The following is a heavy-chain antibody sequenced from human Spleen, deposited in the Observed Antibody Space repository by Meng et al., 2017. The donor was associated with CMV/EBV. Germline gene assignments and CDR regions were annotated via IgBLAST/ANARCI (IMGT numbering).Heavy chain of an antibody. D-gene: IGHD2/OR15-2a*01. CDR2: INWSGNNI. CDR1: GFTFEDYG. Sequence: GGSLRLSCAVYGFTFEDYGMHWGRQGPGKGLEWVSSINWSGNNIEYEDSVKGRFTITRDNAGNSLYLQMNSLRLEDTAFYYCVKDTGSTTALGTFDVWGQGTMVTVSS. V-gene: IGHV3-9*01. CDR3: VKDTGSTTALGTFDV. J-gene: IGHJ3*01.